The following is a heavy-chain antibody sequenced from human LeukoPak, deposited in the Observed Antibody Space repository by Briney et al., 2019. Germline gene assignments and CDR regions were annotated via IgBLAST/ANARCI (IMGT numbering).Heavy chain of an antibody. CDR1: GYTFTSYD. J-gene: IGHJ4*02. Sequence: ASVKVSCKASGYTFTSYDINWGRQATGQGLEWMGWMNPNSGNTGYAQNFQGRVTMTRDTSINTAYMELSSLRSEDTAVYYCASPIYYYNSSGYYPFDYWGQGTLVTVSS. V-gene: IGHV1-8*01. CDR3: ASPIYYYNSSGYYPFDY. CDR2: MNPNSGNT. D-gene: IGHD3-22*01.